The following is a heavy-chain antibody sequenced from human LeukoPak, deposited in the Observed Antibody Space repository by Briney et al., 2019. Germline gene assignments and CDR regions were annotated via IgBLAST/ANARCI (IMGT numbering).Heavy chain of an antibody. V-gene: IGHV3-49*03. CDR2: IRSKAYGGTT. J-gene: IGHJ4*02. CDR1: GFTHGDYA. D-gene: IGHD4-17*01. CDR3: TRYGDYVPDYFDY. Sequence: PGRSLRLSRTASGFTHGDYAMSGFRQAPGKGREGVGFIRSKAYGGTTEYAASVKGRFIISKDDSKSIAYLQMNSLKTEDTAVYYCTRYGDYVPDYFDYWGQGTLVTVSS.